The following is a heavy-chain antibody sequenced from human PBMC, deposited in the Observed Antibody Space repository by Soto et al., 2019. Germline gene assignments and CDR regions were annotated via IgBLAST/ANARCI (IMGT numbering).Heavy chain of an antibody. Sequence: QVQLVQSGAEVKKPGSSVKVSCKASGGTFSSYAISWVRQAPGQGLEWMGGIIPIFGTANYAHKFQGRVTIPADESTSTAYMELSSLRSEDTAVYYCAREGGSGSYRYYGMDVWGQGTTVTVSS. J-gene: IGHJ6*02. V-gene: IGHV1-69*12. CDR2: IIPIFGTA. D-gene: IGHD3-10*01. CDR1: GGTFSSYA. CDR3: AREGGSGSYRYYGMDV.